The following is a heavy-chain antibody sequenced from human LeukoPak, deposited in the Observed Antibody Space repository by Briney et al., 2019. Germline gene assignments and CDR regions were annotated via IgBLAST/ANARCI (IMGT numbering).Heavy chain of an antibody. CDR3: VREFSGGLFDY. CDR1: GYTFTNYY. V-gene: IGHV1-46*01. CDR2: IIPSGGNT. D-gene: IGHD3-10*01. Sequence: ASVKVSCKASGYTFTNYYMHWVRQAPGQGPEWMGIIIPSGGNTNYAQKFQGRVTMTRDTPTSTVYLELSSLRSEDTAVYYCVREFSGGLFDYWGQGTLVTVSS. J-gene: IGHJ4*02.